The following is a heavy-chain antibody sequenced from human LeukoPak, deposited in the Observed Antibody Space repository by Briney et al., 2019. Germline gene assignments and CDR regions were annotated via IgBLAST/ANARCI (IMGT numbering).Heavy chain of an antibody. V-gene: IGHV3-30*04. Sequence: GGSLRLSCAASGFTFSSYAMHWVRQAPGMGLEWVAVISYDGSNKYYADSVKGRLTISRDNSKNTLYLQINSLRAEDTAVYYCASLPFYYYYGMDVWGQGTTVTVSS. CDR2: ISYDGSNK. CDR1: GFTFSSYA. J-gene: IGHJ6*02. CDR3: ASLPFYYYYGMDV.